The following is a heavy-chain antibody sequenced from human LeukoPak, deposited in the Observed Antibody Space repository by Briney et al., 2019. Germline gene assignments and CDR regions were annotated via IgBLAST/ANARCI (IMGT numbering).Heavy chain of an antibody. Sequence: ASVKVSCKASGYTFTSYYMHWVRQAPGQGLEWKGIINPSGGSTSYAQKFQGRVTMTRDMSTSTVYMELSSLRSEDTAFYYCARVPKIYYSYAFDYWGQGTLVTVSS. V-gene: IGHV1-46*01. CDR2: INPSGGST. D-gene: IGHD5-18*01. J-gene: IGHJ4*02. CDR1: GYTFTSYY. CDR3: ARVPKIYYSYAFDY.